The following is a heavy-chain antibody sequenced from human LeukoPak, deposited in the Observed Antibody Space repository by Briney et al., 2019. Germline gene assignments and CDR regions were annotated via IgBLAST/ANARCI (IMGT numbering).Heavy chain of an antibody. D-gene: IGHD1-1*01. V-gene: IGHV3-23*01. CDR1: GFTFSRNA. CDR3: AKDPSGTGYFDF. J-gene: IGHJ4*02. Sequence: GGSLRLSCVASGFTFSRNAMSWVRQAPGKGLEWVSSLSGSGGDTYYADSVKGRFTISRDNSKNTVYLQMNSLKAEDTAVYYCAKDPSGTGYFDFWGQGTLVTVSS. CDR2: LSGSGGDT.